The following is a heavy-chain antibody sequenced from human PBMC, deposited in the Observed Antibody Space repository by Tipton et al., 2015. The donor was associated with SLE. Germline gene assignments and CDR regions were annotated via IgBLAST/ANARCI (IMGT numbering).Heavy chain of an antibody. CDR1: GGSFSGYY. Sequence: LRLSCAVYGGSFSGYYWSWIRQPPGKGLEWIGEINHSGSTNYNPSLKSRVIISVDTSKNQFSLKLSSVTAADTAVYYCARGGYNFWSGPGNYWGLGTLVTVSS. D-gene: IGHD3-3*01. CDR2: INHSGST. CDR3: ARGGYNFWSGPGNY. V-gene: IGHV4-34*01. J-gene: IGHJ4*02.